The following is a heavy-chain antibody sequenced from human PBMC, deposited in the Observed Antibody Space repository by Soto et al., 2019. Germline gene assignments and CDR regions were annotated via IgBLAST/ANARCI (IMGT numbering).Heavy chain of an antibody. CDR1: GFTFSTYT. Sequence: RLSCAASGFTFSTYTMNWVRQAPGKGLEWISSISSGSSYIYYAGSVKGRFTISRDNAKNSLFLQMNSLRAGDTAVYYCARDILSGGAYPDSWGQGTKVTVSS. CDR3: ARDILSGGAYPDS. J-gene: IGHJ5*01. V-gene: IGHV3-21*01. D-gene: IGHD3-10*01. CDR2: ISSGSSYI.